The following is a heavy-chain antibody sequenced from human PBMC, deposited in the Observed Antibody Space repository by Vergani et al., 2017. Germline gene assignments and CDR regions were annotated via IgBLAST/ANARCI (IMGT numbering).Heavy chain of an antibody. CDR3: ARDRGYSTGGGFDY. D-gene: IGHD6-25*01. J-gene: IGHJ4*02. CDR2: ISAYSGDT. Sequence: QVQLVQSGVEVKKPGASVKVSCKASGYTFTRYGISWVRQAPGQGLQWMGWISAYSGDTKYAQKLQGRVTMTIDTSTSIAYMELRSLRAEDTAVYYCARDRGYSTGGGFDYWGQGTLVSVSS. V-gene: IGHV1-18*01. CDR1: GYTFTRYG.